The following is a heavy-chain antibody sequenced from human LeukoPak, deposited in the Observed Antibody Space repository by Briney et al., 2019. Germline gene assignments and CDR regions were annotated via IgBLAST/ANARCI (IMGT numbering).Heavy chain of an antibody. CDR3: NRALSYYGMDV. Sequence: GGSLRLSCAASGFTFSNAWMSWVRQAPRKGLEWRGRIQSKTDGGTTDYAAPVKGTFTISRDDSEKPLSLQMNSLETEDTAVYYCNRALSYYGMDVWGQGTTVTVSS. CDR2: IQSKTDGGTT. D-gene: IGHD3-16*01. V-gene: IGHV3-15*01. CDR1: GFTFSNAW. J-gene: IGHJ6*02.